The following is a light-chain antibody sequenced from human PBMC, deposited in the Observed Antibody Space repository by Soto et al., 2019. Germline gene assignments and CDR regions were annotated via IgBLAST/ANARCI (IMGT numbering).Light chain of an antibody. CDR3: QQANTFPLT. Sequence: DIQMTQSPSSVSASVGDRVTITCRASQGISVWLAWYQQRPGKAPKLLIYAASSLQSGVPSRFSGSGSGTDFTLTINSLQPEDFATYYCQQANTFPLTFGGGTKVEI. CDR1: QGISVW. J-gene: IGKJ4*02. CDR2: AAS. V-gene: IGKV1-12*01.